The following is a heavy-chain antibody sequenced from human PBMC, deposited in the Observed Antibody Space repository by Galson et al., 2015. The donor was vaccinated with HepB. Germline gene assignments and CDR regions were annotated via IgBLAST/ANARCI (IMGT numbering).Heavy chain of an antibody. CDR2: IYPGDSDT. D-gene: IGHD3-22*01. Sequence: QPGAEVKKPGESLKISCKGSGYSFTSDWICWVRQLSGKGLERIGMIYPGDSDTRYSPSVQGQVTISADKSSSTAYLQWSTLKASDTAMYYCAAYDSGGYSFDYWGQGTLVTVSS. V-gene: IGHV5-51*03. CDR3: AAYDSGGYSFDY. J-gene: IGHJ4*02. CDR1: GYSFTSDW.